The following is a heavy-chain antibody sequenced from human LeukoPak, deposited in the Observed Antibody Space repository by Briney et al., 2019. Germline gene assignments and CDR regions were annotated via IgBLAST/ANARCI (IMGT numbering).Heavy chain of an antibody. V-gene: IGHV7-4-1*02. Sequence: ASVKVSCTASGYTFTSYAMNWVRQAPGQGLEWMGWINTNTGNPTYAQGFTGRFVFSLDTSVSTAYLQISSLKAEDTAVYYCASSPLLWFGESNNWFDPWGQGTLVTVSS. CDR2: INTNTGNP. CDR1: GYTFTSYA. J-gene: IGHJ5*02. D-gene: IGHD3-10*01. CDR3: ASSPLLWFGESNNWFDP.